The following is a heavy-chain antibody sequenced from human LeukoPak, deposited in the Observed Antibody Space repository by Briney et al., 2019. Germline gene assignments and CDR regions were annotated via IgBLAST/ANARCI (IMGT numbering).Heavy chain of an antibody. D-gene: IGHD3-16*01. CDR3: ASVSSYDSKLGGLTFDY. CDR1: GGTFSSYA. CDR2: IIPIFGTA. Sequence: GASVTVSCKASGGTFSSYAISWVRQAPGQGLEWMGGIIPIFGTANYAQKFQGRVTITTDESTSTAYMELSSLRSEDTAVYYCASVSSYDSKLGGLTFDYWGQGTLVTVSS. J-gene: IGHJ4*02. V-gene: IGHV1-69*05.